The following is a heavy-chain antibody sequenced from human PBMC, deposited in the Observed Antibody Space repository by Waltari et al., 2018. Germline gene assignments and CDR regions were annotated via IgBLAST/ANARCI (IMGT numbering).Heavy chain of an antibody. CDR1: GYSISSGYW. J-gene: IGHJ5*02. CDR2: IYYSGST. V-gene: IGHV4-38-2*01. D-gene: IGHD1-26*01. Sequence: GSGPGLVKPSETLSLTCAVSGYSISSGYWWGWIRQPPGKGLEWIASIYYSGSTQHTPSLRSRATISADTSKNQFSLRLTSVTAADTAVYYCANNEWGLPVSWGQGTLVTVSS. CDR3: ANNEWGLPVS.